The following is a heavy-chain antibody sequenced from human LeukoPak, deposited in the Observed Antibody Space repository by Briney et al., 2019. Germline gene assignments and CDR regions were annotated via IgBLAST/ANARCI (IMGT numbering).Heavy chain of an antibody. Sequence: PSETLSLTCTVSGGSISSSSYYWGWIRQPPGKGLEWIGSIYYSGTTYYNPSLKSRVTISVDTSKNQFSLKLSSVTAADTAVYYCAKDGGSLGEVRDWGQGTLVTVSS. D-gene: IGHD3-16*01. CDR2: IYYSGTT. J-gene: IGHJ4*02. CDR1: GGSISSSSYY. V-gene: IGHV4-39*07. CDR3: AKDGGSLGEVRD.